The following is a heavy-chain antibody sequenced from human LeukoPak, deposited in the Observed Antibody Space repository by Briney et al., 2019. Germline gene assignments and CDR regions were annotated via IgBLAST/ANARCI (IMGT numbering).Heavy chain of an antibody. Sequence: PGGSLRLSCAASGLTFSNYAMTWVRQAPGKGLEWVSGISGSAVNTYYADSVKGRFSISRDNSKNTLYLQMNSLRGEDTAVYYCARDRGTSNNYFDYWGQGTLVAVSS. V-gene: IGHV3-23*01. CDR1: GLTFSNYA. D-gene: IGHD1-26*01. CDR2: ISGSAVNT. CDR3: ARDRGTSNNYFDY. J-gene: IGHJ4*02.